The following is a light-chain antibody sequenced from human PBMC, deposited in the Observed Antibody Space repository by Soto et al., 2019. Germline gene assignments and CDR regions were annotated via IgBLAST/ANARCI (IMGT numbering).Light chain of an antibody. Sequence: IVLTQSPSTLSLSPGERASLSCRASHGISNKLAWYQHRPGQAPRLLIYDTSTRAAGIPARFSGSGSGTDFTLTITSLQSEDFAVYYCQQYNSWRSITFGQGTRLEI. CDR2: DTS. CDR1: HGISNK. J-gene: IGKJ5*01. V-gene: IGKV3-15*01. CDR3: QQYNSWRSIT.